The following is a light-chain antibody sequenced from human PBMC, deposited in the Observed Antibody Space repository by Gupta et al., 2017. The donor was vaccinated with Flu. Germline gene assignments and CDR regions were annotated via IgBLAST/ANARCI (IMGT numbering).Light chain of an antibody. Sequence: GQTVRITCQGDSLRSYYGSWYQQKPGQAPVLVMYGKNNRPSGIPDRFSGSISGDTASLTITGAQAEDEADYYCNCRGSSRFEWVFGGGTKLTVL. V-gene: IGLV3-19*01. CDR3: NCRGSSRFEWV. CDR1: SLRSYY. CDR2: GKN. J-gene: IGLJ3*02.